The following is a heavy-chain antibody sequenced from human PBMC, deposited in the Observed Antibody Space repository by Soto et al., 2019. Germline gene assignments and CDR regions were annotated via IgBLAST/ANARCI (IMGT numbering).Heavy chain of an antibody. V-gene: IGHV3-30-3*01. J-gene: IGHJ4*02. CDR2: ISHDGSNK. D-gene: IGHD2-15*01. CDR1: GFTFNTYA. Sequence: QVQLVESGGGVVQPGRSLRLSCAASGFTFNTYAMHWVRQAPGKGLEWVAIISHDGSNKYNADSVKGRFTISRDNSKNKLYLQMKSARSEDKDVYFCGRVFCSGGGCFGSGRDYWGQGTLVTGSS. CDR3: GRVFCSGGGCFGSGRDY.